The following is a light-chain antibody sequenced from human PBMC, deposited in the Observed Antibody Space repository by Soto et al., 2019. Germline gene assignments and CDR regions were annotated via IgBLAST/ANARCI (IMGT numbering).Light chain of an antibody. CDR3: MQALQTPLT. V-gene: IGKV2-28*01. J-gene: IGKJ5*01. CDR1: QSLLHSNGYNY. Sequence: DIVMTQSPLSLPVTPGEPASISCRSSQSLLHSNGYNYLDWYLQKPGQSPQLLIYLGSNRASGVPDRLSGIDSGTNFTLKISRVEAEDVGVYYCMQALQTPLTFGQGTRLEIK. CDR2: LGS.